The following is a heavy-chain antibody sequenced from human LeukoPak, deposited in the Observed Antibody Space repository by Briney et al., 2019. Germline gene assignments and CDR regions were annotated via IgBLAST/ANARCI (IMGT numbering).Heavy chain of an antibody. V-gene: IGHV3-7*01. CDR2: IKQDGNEK. J-gene: IGHJ4*02. CDR3: VRDRRSSSWYRYYFDY. D-gene: IGHD6-13*01. CDR1: GFTFSSYS. Sequence: PGGSLRLSCAASGFTFSSYSMNWVRQAPGKGLEWVANIKQDGNEKYYVDSVKGRFTISRDNAKNSLYLQMNSLRAEDTAVYYCVRDRRSSSWYRYYFDYWGQGTLVTVSS.